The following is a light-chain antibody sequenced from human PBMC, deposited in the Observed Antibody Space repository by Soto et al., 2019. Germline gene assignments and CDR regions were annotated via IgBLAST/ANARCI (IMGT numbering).Light chain of an antibody. J-gene: IGLJ2*01. CDR1: SSNIGAGYD. Sequence: QPVLTQPPSVSGAPGQRVTISRTGSSSNIGAGYDVHWYQQLPGTAPKLLIYGNSNRPSGVPDRFSGSKSGTSASLAITGLQAEDEADYYCQSYDSSLSGSVFGGGTKLTVL. CDR2: GNS. CDR3: QSYDSSLSGSV. V-gene: IGLV1-40*01.